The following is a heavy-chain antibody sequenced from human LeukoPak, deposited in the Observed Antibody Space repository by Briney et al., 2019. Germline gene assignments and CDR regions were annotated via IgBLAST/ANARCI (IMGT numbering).Heavy chain of an antibody. CDR3: TRAVSSNHPPDS. J-gene: IGHJ4*02. D-gene: IGHD2-2*01. V-gene: IGHV3-53*01. CDR1: GFTVSTNY. CDR2: IYSGGST. Sequence: PGGSLRLSRAASGFTVSTNYMSWVRQAPGKGLEGVSLIYSGGSTYYADSAKGRFTISRDNSKNTLYFQMNSLRAEDTAVYYRTRAVSSNHPPDSWGQGTLVTVSS.